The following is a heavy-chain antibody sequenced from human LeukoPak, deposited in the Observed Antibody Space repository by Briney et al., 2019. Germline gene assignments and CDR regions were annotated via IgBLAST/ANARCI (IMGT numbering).Heavy chain of an antibody. V-gene: IGHV4-59*01. CDR2: IYYSGST. CDR3: ARTVLRYFDWLLEGGAFDI. Sequence: SETLSLTCTVSGGYISSYYWSWIRQPPGKGLEWIGYIYYSGSTNYNPSLKSRVTISVDTSKNQFSLKLSSVTAADTAVYYCARTVLRYFDWLLEGGAFDIWGQGTVVTVSS. J-gene: IGHJ3*02. D-gene: IGHD3-9*01. CDR1: GGYISSYY.